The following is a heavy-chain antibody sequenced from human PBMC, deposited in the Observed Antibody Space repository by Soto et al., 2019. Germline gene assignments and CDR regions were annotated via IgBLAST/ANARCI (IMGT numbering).Heavy chain of an antibody. D-gene: IGHD3-10*01. V-gene: IGHV4-31*03. CDR2: IYYSGST. CDR3: ARDMVRGVNSYYYYGMDV. J-gene: IGHJ6*02. Sequence: PSETLSLTCTVSGGSISSGGYYWSWIRQHPGKGLEWIGYIYYSGSTYYNPSLKSRVTISVDTSKNQFSLKLSSVTAADTAVYYCARDMVRGVNSYYYYGMDVWGQGTTVTVSS. CDR1: GGSISSGGYY.